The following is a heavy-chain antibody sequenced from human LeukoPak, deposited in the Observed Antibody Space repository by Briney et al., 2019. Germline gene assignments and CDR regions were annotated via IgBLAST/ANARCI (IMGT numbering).Heavy chain of an antibody. CDR1: GGSISSSNW. D-gene: IGHD3-10*01. V-gene: IGHV4-4*02. CDR2: IYHSGST. J-gene: IGHJ3*02. Sequence: SETLSLTCSVSGGSISSSNWWSWVRQPPGKGLEWIGEIYHSGSTNYNPSLKSRVTISVDKSKNQFSLKLSSVTAADTAVYYCAVGGVYLRGGAEAFDIWGQGTMVTVSS. CDR3: AVGGVYLRGGAEAFDI.